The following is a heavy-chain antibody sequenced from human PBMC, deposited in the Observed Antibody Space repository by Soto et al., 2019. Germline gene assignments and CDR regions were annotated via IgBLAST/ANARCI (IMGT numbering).Heavy chain of an antibody. CDR2: IIPILGIA. Sequence: SVKVSCKASGYTFTGYYMHWVRQAPGQGLEWMGRIIPILGIANYAQKFQGRVTITADKSTSTAYMELSSLRSEDTAVYYCARLLYYDSSGYPVDYWGQGTLVTVSS. D-gene: IGHD3-22*01. V-gene: IGHV1-69*02. J-gene: IGHJ4*02. CDR3: ARLLYYDSSGYPVDY. CDR1: GYTFTGYY.